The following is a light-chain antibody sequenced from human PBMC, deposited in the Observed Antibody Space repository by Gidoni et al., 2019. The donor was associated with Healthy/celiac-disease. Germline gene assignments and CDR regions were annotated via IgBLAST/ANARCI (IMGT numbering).Light chain of an antibody. CDR2: SAS. V-gene: IGKV4-1*01. Sequence: DIVMTQSPDSLAVSLGERATINCKSSQSVLYSSNNKNYLAWYQQKPGQPPKLLIYSASTRESGVPDRFSSSGSGTDFTLTISSLQAEDVAVYYCQQYYSTPYTFGQGTKLEIK. CDR3: QQYYSTPYT. CDR1: QSVLYSSNNKNY. J-gene: IGKJ2*01.